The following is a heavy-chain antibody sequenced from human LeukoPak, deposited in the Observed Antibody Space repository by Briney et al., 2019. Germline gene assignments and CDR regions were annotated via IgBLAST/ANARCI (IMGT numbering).Heavy chain of an antibody. D-gene: IGHD6-6*01. CDR3: ARDSSDDYYYYGMDV. CDR2: IYYSGST. V-gene: IGHV4-39*07. J-gene: IGHJ6*02. CDR1: GGSISSSSYY. Sequence: SETLSLTCTVSGGSISSSSYYWGWIRQPPGKGLEWIGSIYYSGSTYYNPSLKSRVTILVDTSKNQFSLKLSSVTAADTAVYYCARDSSDDYYYYGMDVWGQGTTVTVSS.